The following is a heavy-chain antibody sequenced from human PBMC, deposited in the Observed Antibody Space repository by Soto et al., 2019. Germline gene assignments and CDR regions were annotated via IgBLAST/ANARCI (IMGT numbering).Heavy chain of an antibody. CDR2: LHSGGNT. Sequence: EVQVVESGGGLVQPGGSLRLSCAASGFIVSTNYMSWVRQAPGKGLEWLAVLHSGGNTYYADSVRGRVTISRDPSKNTLYLQMSNLSDDDSAGYSGAACHWDGPYDYWGRGTLVTVSS. CDR1: GFIVSTNY. D-gene: IGHD1-1*01. V-gene: IGHV3-66*01. J-gene: IGHJ4*02. CDR3: AACHWDGPYDY.